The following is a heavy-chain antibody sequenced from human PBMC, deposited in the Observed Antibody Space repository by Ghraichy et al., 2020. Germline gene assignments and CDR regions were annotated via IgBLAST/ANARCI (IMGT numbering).Heavy chain of an antibody. CDR3: ARQVSGSARRDY. J-gene: IGHJ4*02. D-gene: IGHD6-6*01. Sequence: SHTLSLTCTVSGGSISSSSYYWGWIRQPPGKGLEWIGSIYYSGSTYYNPSLKSRVTISVDTSKNQFSLKLSSVTAADTAVYYCARQVSGSARRDYWGQGTLVTVSS. V-gene: IGHV4-39*01. CDR2: IYYSGST. CDR1: GGSISSSSYY.